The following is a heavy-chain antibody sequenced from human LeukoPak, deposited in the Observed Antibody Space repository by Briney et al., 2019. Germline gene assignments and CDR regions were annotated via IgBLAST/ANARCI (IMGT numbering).Heavy chain of an antibody. CDR3: AKGHIVVVTAIRGGIDY. CDR2: ISGSGGST. CDR1: GFTFSSYA. D-gene: IGHD2-21*02. J-gene: IGHJ4*02. V-gene: IGHV3-23*01. Sequence: PGASLRLSCAASGFTFSSYAMSWVRQAPGKGLEWVSAISGSGGSTYYADSVKGRLTISRDNSKNTLYLQMNSLRAEDTAVYYCAKGHIVVVTAIRGGIDYWGQGTLVTVSS.